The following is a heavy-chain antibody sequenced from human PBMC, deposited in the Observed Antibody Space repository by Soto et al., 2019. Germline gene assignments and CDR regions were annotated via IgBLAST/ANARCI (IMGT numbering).Heavy chain of an antibody. D-gene: IGHD1-1*01. CDR3: AKVTVTGTASRLYSFAY. Sequence: GGSLRLSCAASGFTFSSYAMSWVRQAPGKGLEWVSAISGSGGSTYYADSVKGRFTISRDNSKNTLDLQMNSLRAEDRAVYCSAKVTVTGTASRLYSFAYGGRGT. CDR2: ISGSGGST. J-gene: IGHJ4*02. V-gene: IGHV3-23*01. CDR1: GFTFSSYA.